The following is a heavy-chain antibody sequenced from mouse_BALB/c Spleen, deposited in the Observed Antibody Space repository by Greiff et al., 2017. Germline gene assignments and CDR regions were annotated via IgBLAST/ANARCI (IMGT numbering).Heavy chain of an antibody. CDR1: GFSLTSYG. CDR2: IWAGGST. Sequence: VMLVESGPGLVAPSQSLSITCTVSGFSLTSYGVHWVRQPPGKGLEWLGVIWAGGSTNYNSALMSRLSISKDNSKSQVFLKMNSLQTDDTAMYYCARANSNYFDYWGQGTTLTVSS. CDR3: ARANSNYFDY. D-gene: IGHD4-1*01. V-gene: IGHV2-9*02. J-gene: IGHJ2*01.